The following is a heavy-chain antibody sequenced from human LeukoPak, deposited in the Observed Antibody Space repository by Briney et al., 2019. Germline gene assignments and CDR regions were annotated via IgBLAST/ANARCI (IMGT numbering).Heavy chain of an antibody. J-gene: IGHJ4*02. V-gene: IGHV3-53*01. CDR1: GFTVSSNY. CDR3: ARDYYGSGRLDY. D-gene: IGHD3-10*01. Sequence: GGSLRLSCAASGFTVSSNYVSWVRQAPGKGLGWLSVFYSGGNTYHADSVKGRFTISRDNSKNTLYLQMNSLRAEDTAVYYCARDYYGSGRLDYWGQGTLVTVSS. CDR2: FYSGGNT.